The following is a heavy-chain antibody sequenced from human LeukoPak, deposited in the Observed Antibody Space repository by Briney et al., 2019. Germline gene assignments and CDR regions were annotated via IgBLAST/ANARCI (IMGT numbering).Heavy chain of an antibody. V-gene: IGHV4-59*01. CDR2: IYYSGST. CDR1: GGSISSYY. CDR3: ARDFSDYGDYADAFDI. Sequence: SETLSLTCTVSGGSISSYYWSWIRQPPGKGLEWIGYIYYSGSTNYNPSLKSRVTISVDTSKNQFSLKLSSVTAADTAEYYCARDFSDYGDYADAFDIWGQGTMVTVSS. D-gene: IGHD4-17*01. J-gene: IGHJ3*02.